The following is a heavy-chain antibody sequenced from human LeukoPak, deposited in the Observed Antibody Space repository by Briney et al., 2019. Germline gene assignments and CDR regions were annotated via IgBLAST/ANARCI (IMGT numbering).Heavy chain of an antibody. D-gene: IGHD2-15*01. J-gene: IGHJ6*02. CDR2: ISGSGNNA. Sequence: VGSLRLSCAASGFTFSSYVMTWVRQAPGKGLEWVSDISGSGNNAYYADSVKGRFTISRDSSKNTLYLQMNSLRAEDTAVYYCAKMKVGGPPLTTRTYGMDVWGQGTTVTVSS. CDR1: GFTFSSYV. V-gene: IGHV3-23*01. CDR3: AKMKVGGPPLTTRTYGMDV.